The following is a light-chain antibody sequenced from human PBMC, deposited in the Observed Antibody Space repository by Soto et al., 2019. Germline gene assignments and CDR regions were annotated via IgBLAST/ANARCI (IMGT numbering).Light chain of an antibody. J-gene: IGKJ2*01. CDR3: QQYGSSLYT. Sequence: EIVLTQSPGTLSLSPGERATLSCRASQSVSSSYLAWYQQKPGQAPRLLIYDASSRATDIPDRFSGSGSGADFILTVSRLEPEDFAVYYCQQYGSSLYTFGQGTKLEIK. CDR1: QSVSSSY. V-gene: IGKV3-20*01. CDR2: DAS.